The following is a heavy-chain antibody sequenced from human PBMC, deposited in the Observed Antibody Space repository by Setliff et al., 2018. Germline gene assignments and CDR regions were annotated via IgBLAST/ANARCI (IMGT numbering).Heavy chain of an antibody. CDR1: GGSVSDSTYY. CDR2: IYYSGTT. Sequence: SETLSLTCTVSGGSVSDSTYYWGWVRQPPGKGLEWIGSIYYSGTTYYNPSLESRVTMSVDTSKNQFSLNLSSVSAADTAVYYCARTFTGRYFDLWGRGTLVTVSS. CDR3: ARTFTGRYFDL. V-gene: IGHV4-39*07. J-gene: IGHJ2*01.